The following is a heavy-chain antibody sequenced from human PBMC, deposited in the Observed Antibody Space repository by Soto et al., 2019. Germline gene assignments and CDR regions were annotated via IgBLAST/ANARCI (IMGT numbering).Heavy chain of an antibody. J-gene: IGHJ4*02. CDR2: IIPIFGTA. D-gene: IGHD2-15*01. CDR3: ARVSLGYCSGGSCYSGPGDY. V-gene: IGHV1-69*13. Sequence: ASVKVSCKASGGTFSSYAISWVRQAPGQGLEWMGGIIPIFGTANYAQKFQGRVTITADESTSTAYMELSSLRSEDTAVYYCARVSLGYCSGGSCYSGPGDYWGQGTLVTVSS. CDR1: GGTFSSYA.